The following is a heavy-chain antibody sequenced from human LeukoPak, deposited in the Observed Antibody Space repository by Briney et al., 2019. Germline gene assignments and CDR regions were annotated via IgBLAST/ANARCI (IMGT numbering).Heavy chain of an antibody. CDR3: ARGRDIVVVPADIPAAFQH. J-gene: IGHJ1*01. CDR1: GGTFSSYA. D-gene: IGHD2-2*01. CDR2: VIPIFGTA. Sequence: SVKVSCKASGGTFSSYAISWVRQAPGQGLEWMGGVIPIFGTANYAQKFQGRVTITADESTSTAYMELSSLRSEDTAVYHCARGRDIVVVPADIPAAFQHWGQGTLVTVSS. V-gene: IGHV1-69*13.